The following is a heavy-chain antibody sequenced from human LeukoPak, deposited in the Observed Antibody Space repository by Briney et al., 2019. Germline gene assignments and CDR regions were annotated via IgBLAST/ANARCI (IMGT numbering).Heavy chain of an antibody. CDR2: VISISVTP. CDR1: GGTFKSHT. V-gene: IGHV1-69*05. J-gene: IGHJ3*02. CDR3: ARGRLPGVDAFNI. Sequence: SVKVSCKASGGTFKSHTLTWVRQAPGQGLEWMGGVISISVTPNYAQNFQGRVTITTDDSTSTAYMELRSLRSDDTAMYFCARGRLPGVDAFNIWGQGTMVIVS.